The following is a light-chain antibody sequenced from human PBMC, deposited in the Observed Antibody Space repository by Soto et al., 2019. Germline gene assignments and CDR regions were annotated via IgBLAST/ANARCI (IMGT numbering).Light chain of an antibody. V-gene: IGKV1-9*01. CDR2: GAS. J-gene: IGKJ1*01. CDR1: PAIASF. CDR3: QQLNGSPWT. Sequence: IQLTQSPSSLSASVGDRVTITCRASPAIASFLAWYQQKPGTAPKLLIYGASTLQSGVPSRFSGSRSGTDYTLTIASLQPEDFATYYCQQLNGSPWTFGQETKVEIK.